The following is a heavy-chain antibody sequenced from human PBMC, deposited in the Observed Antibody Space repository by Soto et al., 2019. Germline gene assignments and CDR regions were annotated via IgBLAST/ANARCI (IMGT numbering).Heavy chain of an antibody. CDR3: VRLIEVAAIDY. Sequence: SETLSLTCTVSGSSINSNSFYWGWIRQPPGKGPEWIGSVPYSGSPYYNPSLKSRVTISLDTSKNQVSLRLNSVTAADTALYYCVRLIEVAAIDYWGQGTRVT. J-gene: IGHJ4*02. V-gene: IGHV4-39*01. D-gene: IGHD6-19*01. CDR1: GSSINSNSFY. CDR2: VPYSGSP.